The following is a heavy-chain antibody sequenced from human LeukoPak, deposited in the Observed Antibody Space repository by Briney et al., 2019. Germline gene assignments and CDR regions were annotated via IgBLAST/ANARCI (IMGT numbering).Heavy chain of an antibody. CDR2: INPNSGGT. D-gene: IGHD3-22*01. CDR1: GYTFTGYY. CDR3: ARAFHYYDSSGYYLNY. J-gene: IGHJ4*02. Sequence: ASVKVSCKASGYTFTGYYMHWVRQAPGQGLEWMGWINPNSGGTNYAQKFQGRVTMTRDTSISTAYMELSRLRSGDTAVYYCARAFHYYDSSGYYLNYWGQGTLVTVSS. V-gene: IGHV1-2*02.